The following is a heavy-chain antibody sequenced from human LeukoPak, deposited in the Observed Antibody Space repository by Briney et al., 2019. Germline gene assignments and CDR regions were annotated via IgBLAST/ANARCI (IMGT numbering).Heavy chain of an antibody. V-gene: IGHV3-74*03. CDR2: INTDGSST. Sequence: PGGFLRLSCAASRFTFSNYWMHWVRQAPGEGLVWVSRINTDGSSTKYADSVKGRFTISRDNAKNSLYLQMYSLRAEDTAVYYCAELGITMIGGVWGKGTTVTISS. CDR3: AELGITMIGGV. J-gene: IGHJ6*04. D-gene: IGHD3-10*02. CDR1: RFTFSNYW.